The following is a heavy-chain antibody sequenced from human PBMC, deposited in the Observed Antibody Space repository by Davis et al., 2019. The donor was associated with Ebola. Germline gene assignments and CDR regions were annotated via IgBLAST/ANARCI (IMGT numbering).Heavy chain of an antibody. Sequence: GESLKISCAASGFSFSSYTMNWVRQAPGKGLEWVTLISYDGSDKLHADSVKGRFTISRDNFKNTLYLQMNSLRAEDTAVYYCRAPPPSIVVVNDYGMDVWGKGTTVTVSS. D-gene: IGHD2-2*01. V-gene: IGHV3-30*07. CDR3: RAPPPSIVVVNDYGMDV. CDR2: ISYDGSDK. CDR1: GFSFSSYT. J-gene: IGHJ6*04.